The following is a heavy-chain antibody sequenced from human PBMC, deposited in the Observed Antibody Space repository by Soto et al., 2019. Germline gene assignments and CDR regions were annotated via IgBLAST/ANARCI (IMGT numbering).Heavy chain of an antibody. CDR3: ARDVATVTFRYYYYGMDV. J-gene: IGHJ6*02. V-gene: IGHV3-7*05. D-gene: IGHD4-17*01. CDR2: IKQDGSEK. Sequence: GGSLRLSCAASGFTFSSYWMSWVRQAPGKGLEWVANIKQDGSEKYYVDSVKGRFTISRDNAKNSLYLQMNSLRAEDTAVYYCARDVATVTFRYYYYGMDVWGQGTTVTVSS. CDR1: GFTFSSYW.